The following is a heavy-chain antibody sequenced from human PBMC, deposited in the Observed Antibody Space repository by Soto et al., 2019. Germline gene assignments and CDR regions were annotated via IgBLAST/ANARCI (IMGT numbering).Heavy chain of an antibody. CDR1: GNTFASYG. D-gene: IGHD6-25*01. V-gene: IGHV1-18*01. J-gene: IGHJ6*04. Sequence: ASVKVSCKASGNTFASYGISWVRQAPGQGLEWMGWISPYNGDTEYSQKLQDRLTMTTDTSASTAYVELRNLRSDDTAVYYCARLPKSYFYYYGMDVWGEGTTVTVSS. CDR2: ISPYNGDT. CDR3: ARLPKSYFYYYGMDV.